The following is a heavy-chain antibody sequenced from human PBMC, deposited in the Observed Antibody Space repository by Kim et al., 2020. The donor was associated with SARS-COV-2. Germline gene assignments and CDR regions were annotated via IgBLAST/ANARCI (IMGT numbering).Heavy chain of an antibody. J-gene: IGHJ4*02. CDR2: ISSDGSNR. CDR3: AKDAPPMTTVTILTLGVPDY. CDR1: GFTFSYYG. D-gene: IGHD4-17*01. V-gene: IGHV3-30*18. Sequence: GGSLRLSCAASGFTFSYYGMHWVRQAPGKGLEWVAVISSDGSNRHYADSVKGRFTISRDNSKNTLYLQMNTLRAEDTAVYYCAKDAPPMTTVTILTLGVPDYWGQGTLVSLSS.